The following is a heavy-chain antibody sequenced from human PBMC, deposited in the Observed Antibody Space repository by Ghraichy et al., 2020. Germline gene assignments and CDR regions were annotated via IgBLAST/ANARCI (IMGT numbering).Heavy chain of an antibody. Sequence: SQTLSLTCAISGDSVSSNSAAWNWIRQSPSRGLEWLGRTYYRSKWYNDYAVSVKSRITINPDTSKNQFSLQLNSVTPEDTAVYYCARDIPTYSPDHLVYYGMDVWGQGTTVTVSS. CDR2: TYYRSKWYN. J-gene: IGHJ6*02. V-gene: IGHV6-1*01. D-gene: IGHD2-15*01. CDR1: GDSVSSNSAA. CDR3: ARDIPTYSPDHLVYYGMDV.